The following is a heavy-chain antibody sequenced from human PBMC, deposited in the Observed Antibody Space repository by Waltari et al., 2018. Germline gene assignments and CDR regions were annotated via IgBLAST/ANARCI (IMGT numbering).Heavy chain of an antibody. CDR2: IESDESRT. Sequence: EVQLVESGGALVQPGGSLRLPCPTSGFPFSRYWMHWVRQAPGEGLMWVSHIESDESRTTYADSVKGRFTISRDNAKNTVYLQMNSLKDEDTAVYYCVRDEPGDGLDYWGQGTRVTVSS. CDR3: VRDEPGDGLDY. D-gene: IGHD7-27*01. V-gene: IGHV3-74*03. J-gene: IGHJ4*02. CDR1: GFPFSRYW.